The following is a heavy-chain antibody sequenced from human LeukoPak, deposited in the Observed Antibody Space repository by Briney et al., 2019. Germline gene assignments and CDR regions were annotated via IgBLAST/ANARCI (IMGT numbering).Heavy chain of an antibody. CDR3: ARLYGSGVDY. J-gene: IGHJ4*02. CDR1: GGSISSYY. V-gene: IGHV4-59*01. D-gene: IGHD3-10*01. CDR2: IYYSGGT. Sequence: SETLSLTCTVSGGSISSYYWSWIRQPPGKGLEWIGYIYYSGGTNYNPSLKSRVTISVDTSKNQFSLKLSSVTAADTAVYYCARLYGSGVDYWGQGTLVTVSS.